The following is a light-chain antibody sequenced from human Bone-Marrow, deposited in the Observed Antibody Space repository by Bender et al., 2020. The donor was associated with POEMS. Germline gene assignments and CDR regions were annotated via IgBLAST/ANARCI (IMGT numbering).Light chain of an antibody. CDR2: EVT. J-gene: IGLJ3*02. CDR3: QSYDNSLGGWV. Sequence: QSALTQPASVAGSPGQSITISCTGTSSDIGSYNLVAWYQQHPGKAPKLMIYEVTKRPSGVSNRFSGSKFGNTASLTISGLQAEDEGDYYCQSYDNSLGGWVFGGGTKLTVL. CDR1: SSDIGSYNL. V-gene: IGLV2-23*02.